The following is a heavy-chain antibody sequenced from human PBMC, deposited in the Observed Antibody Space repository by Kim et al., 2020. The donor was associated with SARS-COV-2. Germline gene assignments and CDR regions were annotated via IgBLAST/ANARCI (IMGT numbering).Heavy chain of an antibody. D-gene: IGHD6-13*01. J-gene: IGHJ4*02. CDR3: ARALGGYYFDY. CDR2: P. Sequence: PNYTPSLKSRVTMSLDTSKNQFSLILNSVSAADTAVYYCARALGGYYFDYWGQGTLVTVSS. V-gene: IGHV4-4*07.